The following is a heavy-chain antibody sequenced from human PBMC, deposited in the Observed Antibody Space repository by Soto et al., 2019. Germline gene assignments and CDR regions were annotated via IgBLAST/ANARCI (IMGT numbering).Heavy chain of an antibody. D-gene: IGHD2-21*01. CDR2: IRGSGDST. CDR3: AKAYGASHSPFEC. Sequence: EEQLLESGGGLAQPGGSLRLSCAASGFTFRGYAMSWVRQAPGKGPEWVSGIRGSGDSTYHAKSVKGRFIISRDNSKNTLYLEINSLGAEDTAVYYCAKAYGASHSPFECWGQGTLVAVSS. CDR1: GFTFRGYA. V-gene: IGHV3-23*01. J-gene: IGHJ4*02.